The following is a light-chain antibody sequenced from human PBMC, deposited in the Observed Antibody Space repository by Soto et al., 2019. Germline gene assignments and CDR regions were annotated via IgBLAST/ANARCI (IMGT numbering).Light chain of an antibody. CDR3: SSYTSSSTLV. Sequence: QSVLTQPASVSGSPGQPITISCIGTSSDIGSYSFVSWFQQHPGKAPKLIIYDVSDRPSGVSNRFSASKSGNTASLTISGLQAEDESDYYCSSYTSSSTLVFGTGTKVTVL. J-gene: IGLJ1*01. CDR2: DVS. CDR1: SSDIGSYSF. V-gene: IGLV2-14*01.